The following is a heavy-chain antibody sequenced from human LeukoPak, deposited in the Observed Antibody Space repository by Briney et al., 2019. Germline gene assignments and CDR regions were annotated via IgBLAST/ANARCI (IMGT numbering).Heavy chain of an antibody. CDR3: ARALLWFGELYAFDI. D-gene: IGHD3-10*01. CDR1: GFTVSSSF. V-gene: IGHV3-53*05. Sequence: GGSLRLSCVGSGFTVSSSFMSWVRQAPGKGLEWVSNLYNDAFDSATHYADSVKGRFTISRDNSKNTLYLQMNSLRAEDTAVYYCARALLWFGELYAFDIWGQGTMVTVSS. J-gene: IGHJ3*02. CDR2: LYNDAFDSAT.